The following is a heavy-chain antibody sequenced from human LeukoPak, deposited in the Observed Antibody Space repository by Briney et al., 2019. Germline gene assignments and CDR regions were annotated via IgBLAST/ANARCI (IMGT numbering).Heavy chain of an antibody. D-gene: IGHD6-13*01. Sequence: SETLSLTCAVYGGSFSGYYWSWIRQPPGKGLEWIGEINHSGSTNYNPSLKSRVTISVDTSTNQFSLKLSSVTAADTAVYYCARVPRRIAAAGTGWFDPWGQGTLVTVSS. CDR3: ARVPRRIAAAGTGWFDP. V-gene: IGHV4-34*01. CDR2: INHSGST. CDR1: GGSFSGYY. J-gene: IGHJ5*02.